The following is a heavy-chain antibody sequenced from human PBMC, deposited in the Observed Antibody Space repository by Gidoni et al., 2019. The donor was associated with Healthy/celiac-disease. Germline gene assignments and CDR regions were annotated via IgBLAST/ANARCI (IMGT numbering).Heavy chain of an antibody. Sequence: EVQLLESGGGLVQPGGSLRLSCAASGFPFRRDAMSWVRQAPGKGLEWVAGISCSGGITYYAASVKGRFTISRDNSKNTLYLQMNSLRAEDTAVYYCAKAGTYGSGSYYKYYFDYWGQGTLVTVSS. CDR3: AKAGTYGSGSYYKYYFDY. J-gene: IGHJ4*02. CDR1: GFPFRRDA. CDR2: ISCSGGIT. V-gene: IGHV3-23*01. D-gene: IGHD3-10*01.